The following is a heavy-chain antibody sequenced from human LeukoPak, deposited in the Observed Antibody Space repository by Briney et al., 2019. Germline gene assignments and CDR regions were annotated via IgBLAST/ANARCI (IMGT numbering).Heavy chain of an antibody. Sequence: PGGSLRLSCAASGFTFDDYAMHWVRQAPGKGLEWVSLISWDGGSTYYADSVKGRFTISRDNSKNSLYLQMNSLRAEDTALYYCAKDARIAVAGTWYYYYYMDVWGKGTTVTVSS. CDR2: ISWDGGST. V-gene: IGHV3-43D*03. J-gene: IGHJ6*03. CDR3: AKDARIAVAGTWYYYYYMDV. D-gene: IGHD6-19*01. CDR1: GFTFDDYA.